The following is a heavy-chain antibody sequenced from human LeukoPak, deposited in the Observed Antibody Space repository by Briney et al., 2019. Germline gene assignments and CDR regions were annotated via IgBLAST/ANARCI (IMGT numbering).Heavy chain of an antibody. D-gene: IGHD1-1*01. CDR2: ISGSGGST. CDR1: GFTFSSYG. CDR3: AKHDLRAKDYFDY. J-gene: IGHJ4*02. V-gene: IGHV3-23*01. Sequence: GGSLRLSCAASGFTFSSYGMSWVRQAPGKGLEWVSAISGSGGSTYYADSVKGRFTISRDNSKNTLYLQMNSLRAEDTAVYYCAKHDLRAKDYFDYWGQGTLVTVSS.